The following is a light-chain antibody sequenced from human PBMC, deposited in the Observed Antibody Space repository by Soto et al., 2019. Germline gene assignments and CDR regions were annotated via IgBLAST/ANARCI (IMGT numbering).Light chain of an antibody. CDR1: QSLLHSNGYNY. CDR3: MQALQPPQD. V-gene: IGKV2-28*01. Sequence: DIVMTQSPLSLPVTPGEPASISCRSSQSLLHSNGYNYLDWYLQKPGQSPQLLIYLGSNRASGVPDRFGGSGSGTDFTLKISRVEAEDVGVYYCMQALQPPQDFGVGTKVEIK. CDR2: LGS. J-gene: IGKJ4*01.